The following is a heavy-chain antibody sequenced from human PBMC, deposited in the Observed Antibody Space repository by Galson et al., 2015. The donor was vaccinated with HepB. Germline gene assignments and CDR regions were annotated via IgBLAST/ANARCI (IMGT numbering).Heavy chain of an antibody. CDR1: GFTFSMYW. Sequence: SLRLSCAASGFTFSMYWMNWVRQAPGKGLEWVANIKQDGSERYYADSVKGRFIISRDNTKNSLYLQVNSLRAEDTAVYFCARDYDPSTRLLWYFDLWGRGTLVTVSS. V-gene: IGHV3-7*01. D-gene: IGHD3-3*01. CDR3: ARDYDPSTRLLWYFDL. J-gene: IGHJ2*01. CDR2: IKQDGSER.